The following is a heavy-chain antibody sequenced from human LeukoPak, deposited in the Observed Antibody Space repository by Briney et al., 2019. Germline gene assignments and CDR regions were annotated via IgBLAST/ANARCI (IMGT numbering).Heavy chain of an antibody. D-gene: IGHD4-17*01. Sequence: ASVKVSCKASGYTFTTYYIHWVRQASGQGLEWMGIINPSDGSSNYAQKFQGRVTMSRDTSTSTAYTELSSLRSEDTAVYYCAREGGGMSSVTWGWFDPWGQGTLVTVPS. CDR1: GYTFTTYY. CDR3: AREGGGMSSVTWGWFDP. CDR2: INPSDGSS. J-gene: IGHJ5*02. V-gene: IGHV1-46*01.